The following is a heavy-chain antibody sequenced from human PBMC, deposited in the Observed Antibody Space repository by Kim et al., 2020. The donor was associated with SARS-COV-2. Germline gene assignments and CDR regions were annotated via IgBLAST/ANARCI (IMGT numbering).Heavy chain of an antibody. CDR1: GYSFTSYW. D-gene: IGHD4-17*01. CDR2: IYPGDSDT. Sequence: GESLKISCKGSGYSFTSYWIGWVRQMPGKGLEWMGIIYPGDSDTRYSPSFQGQVTISADKSISTAYLQWSSLKASDTAMYYCARSRYGGNSFDYYYYGMDVWGQGTTVTVSS. V-gene: IGHV5-51*01. J-gene: IGHJ6*02. CDR3: ARSRYGGNSFDYYYYGMDV.